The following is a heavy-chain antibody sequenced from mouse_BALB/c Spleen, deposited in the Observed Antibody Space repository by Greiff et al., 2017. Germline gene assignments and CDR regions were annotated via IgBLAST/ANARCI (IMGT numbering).Heavy chain of an antibody. J-gene: IGHJ4*01. V-gene: IGHV3-2*02. CDR3: ARSANWDDAMDY. D-gene: IGHD4-1*01. CDR1: GYSITSDYA. CDR2: ISYSGST. Sequence: EVQLQESGPGLVKPSQSLSLTCTVTGYSITSDYAWHWIRQFPGNKLEWMGYISYSGSTSYNPSLKSRISITRDTSKNQFFLQLNSVTTEDTATYYCARSANWDDAMDYWGQGTSVTVSS.